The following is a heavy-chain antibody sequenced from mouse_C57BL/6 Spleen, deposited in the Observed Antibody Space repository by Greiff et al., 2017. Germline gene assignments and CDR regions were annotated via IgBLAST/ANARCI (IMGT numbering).Heavy chain of an antibody. Sequence: QVVESGAELVRPGASVKLSCKASGYTFTDYYINWVKQRPGQGLGWIARIYPGSGNTYYNEKFKGKATLTAEKSSSTAYMQLSSLTSEDSAVYFCARKDYGSSTRYFDVWGTGTTVTVSS. CDR2: IYPGSGNT. J-gene: IGHJ1*03. V-gene: IGHV1-76*01. D-gene: IGHD1-1*01. CDR1: GYTFTDYY. CDR3: ARKDYGSSTRYFDV.